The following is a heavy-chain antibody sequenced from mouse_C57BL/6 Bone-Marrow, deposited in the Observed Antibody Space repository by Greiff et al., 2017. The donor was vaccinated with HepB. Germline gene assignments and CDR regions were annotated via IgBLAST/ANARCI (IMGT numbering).Heavy chain of an antibody. J-gene: IGHJ2*01. CDR2: IYPRSGNT. CDR3: ARFRYYGSSYGLFDY. D-gene: IGHD1-1*01. Sequence: QVQLKQSGAELARPGASVKLSCKASGYTFTSYGISWVKQRTGQGLEWIGEIYPRSGNTYYNEKFKGKATLTADKSSSTAYMERRSLTSEDSAVYFCARFRYYGSSYGLFDYWGQGTTLTVSS. V-gene: IGHV1-81*01. CDR1: GYTFTSYG.